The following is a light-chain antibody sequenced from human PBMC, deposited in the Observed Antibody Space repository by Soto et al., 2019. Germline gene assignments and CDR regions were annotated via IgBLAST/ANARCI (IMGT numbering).Light chain of an antibody. CDR3: SSYTSSSTLV. V-gene: IGLV2-14*01. CDR1: SSDVGGYNY. Sequence: QSALTQPASVSGSPGQSITISCTGTSSDVGGYNYVSWYQQHPGKAPKLMLYDVSNRPSGVSDRGPGSKSGNTASLTIAGLQAEDEADYYCSSYTSSSTLVFGGGTKLTVL. CDR2: DVS. J-gene: IGLJ2*01.